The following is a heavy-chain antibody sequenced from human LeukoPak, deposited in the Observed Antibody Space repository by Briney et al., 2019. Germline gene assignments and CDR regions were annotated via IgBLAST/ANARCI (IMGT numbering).Heavy chain of an antibody. Sequence: SQTLSLTCTVSGGSISSGDYYWSWIRQPPGKGLEWIGYIYYSGSTYYNPSLKSRVTISVDKSKNQFSLKLSSVTAADTAVYYCALVSEGGEMTTVTPAAFDIWGQGTMVTVSS. CDR2: IYYSGST. CDR3: ALVSEGGEMTTVTPAAFDI. V-gene: IGHV4-30-4*01. D-gene: IGHD4-17*01. CDR1: GGSISSGDYY. J-gene: IGHJ3*02.